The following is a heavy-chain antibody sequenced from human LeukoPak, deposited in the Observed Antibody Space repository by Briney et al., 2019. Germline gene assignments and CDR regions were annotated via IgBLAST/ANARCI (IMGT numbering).Heavy chain of an antibody. D-gene: IGHD1-26*01. CDR3: VRWLGSWFDP. J-gene: IGHJ5*02. Sequence: ASVKVSCKVSGYTLTELSMHWVRQAPGNGLEWMGGFDPEDGETIYAQKFQGRGTMTEDTSTDTAYMELSSLRSKDTAVYYCVRWLGSWFDPWGQGTLVTVSS. V-gene: IGHV1-24*01. CDR1: GYTLTELS. CDR2: FDPEDGET.